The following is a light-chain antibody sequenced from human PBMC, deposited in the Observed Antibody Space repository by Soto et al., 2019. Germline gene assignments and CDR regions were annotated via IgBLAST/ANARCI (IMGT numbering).Light chain of an antibody. Sequence: EIMLTQSPGTLSLSPGERATLSCRASQSVSSYLAWYQQKPGLPPRLLIYDASNRATGIPARFSGSGSGTDFTLIISSLEPEDFAVYYCQHRSIWPVSFGQGTRLEI. CDR1: QSVSSY. CDR2: DAS. V-gene: IGKV3-11*01. J-gene: IGKJ5*01. CDR3: QHRSIWPVS.